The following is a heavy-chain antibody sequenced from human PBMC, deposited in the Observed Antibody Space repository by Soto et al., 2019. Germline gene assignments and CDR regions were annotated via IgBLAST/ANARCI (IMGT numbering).Heavy chain of an antibody. CDR1: GGSISDISYC. D-gene: IGHD2-15*01. J-gene: IGHJ5*02. Sequence: LSLTCTVSGGSISDISYCWGWIRQPPGKGLQWVGCMFYSGATYYNPSLKNRVTLSVDTSNNEFSLKLVSVTAPDTAVYYCARHKSGSDWLDPWGQGTLVTVSS. V-gene: IGHV4-39*01. CDR3: ARHKSGSDWLDP. CDR2: MFYSGAT.